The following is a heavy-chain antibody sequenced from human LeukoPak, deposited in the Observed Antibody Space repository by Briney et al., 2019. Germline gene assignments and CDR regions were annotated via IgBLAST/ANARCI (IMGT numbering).Heavy chain of an antibody. CDR1: GDSISSYY. CDR2: MYYTGST. Sequence: SETLSLTCTVSGDSISSYYWSWLRQPPGKGLEWIGYMYYTGSTKYSPSLQSRVTISIDTSKNQFSLKMSSVTAADTAVYSCARLSGPALYGSGSHFVDVWGKGTTVTVSS. D-gene: IGHD3-10*01. CDR3: ARLSGPALYGSGSHFVDV. J-gene: IGHJ6*04. V-gene: IGHV4-59*01.